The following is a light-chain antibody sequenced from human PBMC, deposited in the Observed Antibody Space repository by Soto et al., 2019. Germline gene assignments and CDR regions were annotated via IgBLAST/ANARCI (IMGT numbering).Light chain of an antibody. Sequence: QSVLTQPPSASATPGQRITISCSGTSSNIGGHAVNWYQQLPGTAPRLLIYDDYQRPSGVTDRLSGSKSGTSTSLAISGHQPEDEADYYCATWYDTLNGPAVFGGGTKLTVL. V-gene: IGLV1-44*01. J-gene: IGLJ3*02. CDR3: ATWYDTLNGPAV. CDR1: SSNIGGHA. CDR2: DDY.